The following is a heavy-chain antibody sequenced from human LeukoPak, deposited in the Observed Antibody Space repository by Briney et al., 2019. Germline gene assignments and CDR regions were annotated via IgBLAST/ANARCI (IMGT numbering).Heavy chain of an antibody. Sequence: SETLSLTCAVYGGSFSGYYWSWTRQPPGKGLEWIGEINHSGSTNYNPSLKSRVTISVDTSKNQFSLKLSSVTAADTAVYYCARPFGYCSSTSCSYMDVWGKGTTVTVSS. CDR3: ARPFGYCSSTSCSYMDV. D-gene: IGHD2-2*03. CDR1: GGSFSGYY. CDR2: INHSGST. J-gene: IGHJ6*03. V-gene: IGHV4-34*01.